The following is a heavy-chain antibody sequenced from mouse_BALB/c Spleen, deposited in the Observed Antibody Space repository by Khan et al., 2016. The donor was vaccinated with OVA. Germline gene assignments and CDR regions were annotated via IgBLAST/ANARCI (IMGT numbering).Heavy chain of an antibody. CDR1: GFTFSSYA. CDR3: TRLVDY. CDR2: INSGGST. Sequence: EVQLVESGGGLVKPGGSLKLSCAASGFTFSSYAVSWIRQTPEKRLEWVASINSGGSTYYPASVKARFTISRDDARNILFLQMSSLRSEDTAMYYCTRLVDYWGQGTSVTVSS. J-gene: IGHJ4*01. V-gene: IGHV5-6-5*01.